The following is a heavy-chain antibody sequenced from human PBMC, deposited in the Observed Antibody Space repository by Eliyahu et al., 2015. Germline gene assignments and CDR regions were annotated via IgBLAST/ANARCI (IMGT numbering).Heavy chain of an antibody. CDR3: ARRRTITRRGAFDV. CDR2: MSRNDDKT. J-gene: IGHJ3*01. D-gene: IGHD5-24*01. CDR1: GYTLXDYX. V-gene: IGHV1-8*01. Sequence: QDQLVQSGAEVKTPGASXXVXXXPSGYTLXDYXIHWVRQXXGQGLEWMGYMSRNDDKTGCSQKFQGRLNMTRNTSINTVFMELTSLKSEDTAVYYCARRRTITRRGAFDVWGQGTTVTVSS.